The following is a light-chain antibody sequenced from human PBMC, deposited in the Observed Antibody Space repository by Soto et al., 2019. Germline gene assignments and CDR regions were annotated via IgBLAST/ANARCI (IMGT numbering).Light chain of an antibody. CDR2: GAS. CDR1: QSVSSSY. CDR3: QQYGSSPS. J-gene: IGKJ4*01. Sequence: EIVLMQSPGTRSLSPGERATLSCRASQSVSSSYLAWYQQKPGQAPRLLIYGASSRATGIPDRFSGSGSGTDFTLTISRLEPEDFAVYYCQQYGSSPSFGGGTKVDIK. V-gene: IGKV3-20*01.